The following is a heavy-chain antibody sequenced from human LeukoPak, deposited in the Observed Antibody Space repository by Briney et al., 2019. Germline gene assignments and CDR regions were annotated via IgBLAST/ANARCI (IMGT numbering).Heavy chain of an antibody. V-gene: IGHV1-2*02. J-gene: IGHJ4*02. CDR2: INPNSGGT. D-gene: IGHD5-18*01. CDR1: GYTFTGYY. CDR3: ARARVDTAMAFDY. Sequence: GASVKVSCKASGYTFTGYYMHWVRQAPGQGLEWMGWINPNSGGTNYAQKFQGRVTITADESTSTAYMELSSLRSEDTAVYYCARARVDTAMAFDYWGQGTLVTVSS.